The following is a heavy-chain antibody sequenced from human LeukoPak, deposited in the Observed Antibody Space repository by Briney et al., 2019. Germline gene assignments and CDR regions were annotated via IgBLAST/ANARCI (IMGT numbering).Heavy chain of an antibody. CDR2: IYHSGST. D-gene: IGHD3-16*01. Sequence: ASETLSLTCSVSGYSISSGYYWGWIRQPPGKGLEWIGSIYHSGSTYYNPSLKSRVTISVDTSKNQFSLKLSSVTAADTAVYYCARGPTFIDYWGQGTLVTVSS. J-gene: IGHJ4*02. CDR1: GYSISSGYY. V-gene: IGHV4-38-2*02. CDR3: ARGPTFIDY.